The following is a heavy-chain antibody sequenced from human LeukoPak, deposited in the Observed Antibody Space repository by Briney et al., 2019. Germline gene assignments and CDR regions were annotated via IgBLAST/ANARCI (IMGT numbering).Heavy chain of an antibody. Sequence: SETLSLTCTVSGVSISSSYWSWIRQPPGKGLEWIGDIYYTGTTNYNPSLKSRVTISADTSKNQFSLKLSSVTAADTAVYYCARDFSLLESSGYYRYFDYWGQGTLVTVSS. V-gene: IGHV4-59*01. CDR1: GVSISSSY. CDR2: IYYTGTT. J-gene: IGHJ4*02. CDR3: ARDFSLLESSGYYRYFDY. D-gene: IGHD3-22*01.